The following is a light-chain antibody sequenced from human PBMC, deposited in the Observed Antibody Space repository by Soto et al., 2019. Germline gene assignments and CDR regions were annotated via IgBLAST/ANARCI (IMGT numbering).Light chain of an antibody. J-gene: IGKJ1*01. Sequence: EIVLTQSPGTLSLSPGERATLSCRSSQSVSSSYLAWYQQKPGPAPRLLIYDASSRATGIPDRFSGSGSGTDFTLTISRLEPEDFAVYYCQQYGSAPTFGQGTKVEIK. V-gene: IGKV3-20*01. CDR3: QQYGSAPT. CDR2: DAS. CDR1: QSVSSSY.